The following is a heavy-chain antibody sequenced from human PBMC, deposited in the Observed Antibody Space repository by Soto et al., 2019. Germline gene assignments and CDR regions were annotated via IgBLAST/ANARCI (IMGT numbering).Heavy chain of an antibody. CDR1: GGSFSGYY. CDR2: INHSGST. V-gene: IGHV4-34*01. D-gene: IGHD4-17*01. J-gene: IGHJ5*02. CDR3: ARGRLRGWFDP. Sequence: SETLSLTCAVYGGSFSGYYWSWIRQPPGKGLEWIGEINHSGSTNYNPSLKSRVTISVDTSKNQFSLKLSSVTAADTAVYYCARGRLRGWFDPWGQGTLVTVSS.